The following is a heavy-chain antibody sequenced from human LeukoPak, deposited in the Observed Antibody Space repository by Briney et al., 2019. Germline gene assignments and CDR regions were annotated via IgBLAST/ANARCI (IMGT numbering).Heavy chain of an antibody. V-gene: IGHV1-2*02. J-gene: IGHJ4*02. D-gene: IGHD3-22*01. CDR1: GYTFTGYY. CDR3: AREEGENYYDSSGYRRFDY. CDR2: INPNSGGT. Sequence: ASVKVSCKASGYTFTGYYMHWVRQAPGQGLEWMGWINPNSGGTNYARKFQGRVTMTRDTSISTAYMELSRLRSDDTAVYYCAREEGENYYDSSGYRRFDYWGQGTLVTVSS.